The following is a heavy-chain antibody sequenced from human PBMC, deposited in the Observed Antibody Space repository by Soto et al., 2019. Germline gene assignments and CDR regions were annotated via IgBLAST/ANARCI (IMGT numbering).Heavy chain of an antibody. V-gene: IGHV1-46*01. CDR1: GYTFTSYY. D-gene: IGHD4-17*01. CDR3: AKDYGSNSGGNAFDI. CDR2: INPSGGST. J-gene: IGHJ3*02. Sequence: ASVKVSCKASGYTFTSYYMHWVRQAPGQGLEWMGIINPSGGSTSYAQKFQGRVTMTRDTSTSTVYMELSSLRSEDTAVYYCAKDYGSNSGGNAFDIWGQGTMVTVSS.